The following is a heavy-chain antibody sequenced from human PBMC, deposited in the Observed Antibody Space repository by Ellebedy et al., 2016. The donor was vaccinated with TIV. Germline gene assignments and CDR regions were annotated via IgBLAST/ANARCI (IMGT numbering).Heavy chain of an antibody. D-gene: IGHD1-14*01. J-gene: IGHJ2*01. CDR3: ARLRQSRDRSHWYFDL. Sequence: SETLSLTXNVPGGSFSSYYWSWIRQSAGKGLEWIGRIFMSGSTSYNPSLMNRVTMSVDASTTQPSLNLSSVTAADTAVYFCARLRQSRDRSHWYFDLWGRGTLVTVSS. CDR2: IFMSGST. CDR1: GGSFSSYY. V-gene: IGHV4-4*07.